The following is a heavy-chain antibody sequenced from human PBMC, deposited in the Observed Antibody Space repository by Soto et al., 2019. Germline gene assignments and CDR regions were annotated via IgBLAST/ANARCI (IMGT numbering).Heavy chain of an antibody. CDR3: ARDPGIAAAETGMDYYYGMDV. CDR1: GFTFSSYA. CDR2: ISYDGSNK. D-gene: IGHD6-13*01. J-gene: IGHJ6*02. Sequence: GSLRLSCAASGFTFSSYAMHWVRQAPGKGLEWVAVISYDGSNKYYADSVKGRFTISRDNSKNTLYLQMNSLRAEDTAVYYCARDPGIAAAETGMDYYYGMDVWGQGTPVTVSS. V-gene: IGHV3-30-3*01.